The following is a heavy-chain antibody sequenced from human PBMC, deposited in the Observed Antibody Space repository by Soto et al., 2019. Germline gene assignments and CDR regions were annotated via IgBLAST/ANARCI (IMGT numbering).Heavy chain of an antibody. CDR1: GFTFSSYS. CDR2: ISSSSSTI. V-gene: IGHV3-48*02. J-gene: IGHJ5*02. D-gene: IGHD2-2*01. CDR3: AREGDIVVVPAARLPNWFDP. Sequence: EVQLVESGGGLVQPGGSLRLSCAASGFTFSSYSMNWVRQAPGKGLEWVSYISSSSSTIYYADSVKGRFTISRDSAKNSLYLQMNSLRDEDTAVYYCAREGDIVVVPAARLPNWFDPWGQGTLVTVSS.